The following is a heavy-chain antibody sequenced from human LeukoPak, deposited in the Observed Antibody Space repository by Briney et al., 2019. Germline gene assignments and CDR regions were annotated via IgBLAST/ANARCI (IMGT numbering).Heavy chain of an antibody. J-gene: IGHJ5*02. CDR2: INPNSGGT. D-gene: IGHD2-2*01. CDR1: GYTFTGYY. V-gene: IGHV1-2*06. Sequence: GAPVKVSCKASGYTFTGYYMHWVRQAPGQGLEWMGRINPNSGGTNYAQKFQGRVTMTRDTSISTAYMELSRLRSDDTAVYYCARARLYCSSTSCYPGGNWFDPWGQGTLVTVSS. CDR3: ARARLYCSSTSCYPGGNWFDP.